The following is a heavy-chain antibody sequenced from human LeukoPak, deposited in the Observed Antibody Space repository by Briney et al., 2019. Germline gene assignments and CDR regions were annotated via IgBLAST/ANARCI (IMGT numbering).Heavy chain of an antibody. Sequence: GASVNVSCKASGYTFTGYYMHWVRQAPGQGLEWIGWINPNSGGTNYAQKFQGRVTMTRDTSISTAYMELSRLRSDDTAVYYCARDPIVVVPAAIPFIDYWGQGTLVTVSS. CDR2: INPNSGGT. D-gene: IGHD2-2*02. V-gene: IGHV1-2*02. J-gene: IGHJ4*02. CDR1: GYTFTGYY. CDR3: ARDPIVVVPAAIPFIDY.